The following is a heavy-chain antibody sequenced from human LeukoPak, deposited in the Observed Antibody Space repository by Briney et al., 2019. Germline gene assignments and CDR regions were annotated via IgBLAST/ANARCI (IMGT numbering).Heavy chain of an antibody. J-gene: IGHJ4*02. CDR3: ARVSPLHRGFDY. CDR1: GFTFSNYW. Sequence: GGSLRLSRAVSGFTFSNYWMHWVRQAPGKGLVWVSRTNSDGSSTSYADSVKGRFTISRDNAKNTLYLQMNSLRAEDTAVYYCARVSPLHRGFDYWGQGTLVTVSS. V-gene: IGHV3-74*01. CDR2: TNSDGSST.